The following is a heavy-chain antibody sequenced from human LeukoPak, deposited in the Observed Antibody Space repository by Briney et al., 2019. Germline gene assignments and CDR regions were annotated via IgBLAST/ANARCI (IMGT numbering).Heavy chain of an antibody. CDR3: AKAPVTSCRGAFCYPFDY. CDR1: GLSLNSYA. J-gene: IGHJ4*01. D-gene: IGHD2-21*01. CDR2: SSSSDDGK. V-gene: IGHV3-23*01. Sequence: PGGSLRLSCTASGLSLNSYAISWVRQVPGKGLEWVSASSSSDDGKWYADSVRGRFTISRDTSKNTVYLQMNSLRVEDAGVYYCAKAPVTSCRGAFCYPFDYWGHGTLVTVS.